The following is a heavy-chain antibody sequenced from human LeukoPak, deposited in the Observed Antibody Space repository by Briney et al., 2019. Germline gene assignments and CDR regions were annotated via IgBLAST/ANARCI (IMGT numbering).Heavy chain of an antibody. D-gene: IGHD5-18*01. CDR3: AKDTIQLWLIGAFDI. Sequence: GGSLRLSCTASGFRFSNYAMSWVRQAPGKGLEWVSAISGSGGSTYYADSVKGRFTISRDNSKNTLYLQMNSLRAEDTAVYYCAKDTIQLWLIGAFDIWGQGTMVTVSS. V-gene: IGHV3-23*01. CDR2: ISGSGGST. J-gene: IGHJ3*02. CDR1: GFRFSNYA.